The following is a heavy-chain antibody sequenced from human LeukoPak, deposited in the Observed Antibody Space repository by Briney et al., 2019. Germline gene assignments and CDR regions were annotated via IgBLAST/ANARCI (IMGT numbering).Heavy chain of an antibody. CDR3: ARVYVAALGQYYFDY. CDR2: INPNSGGT. J-gene: IGHJ4*02. D-gene: IGHD2-15*01. V-gene: IGHV1-2*02. CDR1: GYTFTGYY. Sequence: GASVKVSCKASGYTFTGYYMHWVRQAPGQGLEWMGWINPNSGGTNYAQKFQGRVTMTRDTSISTAYMELSRLRSDDTAVYYCARVYVAALGQYYFDYWGQGTLVTVSS.